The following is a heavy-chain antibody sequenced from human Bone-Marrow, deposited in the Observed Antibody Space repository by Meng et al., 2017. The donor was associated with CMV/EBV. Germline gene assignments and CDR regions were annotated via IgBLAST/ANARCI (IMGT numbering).Heavy chain of an antibody. CDR3: ARARIP. J-gene: IGHJ5*02. CDR1: GSTFSTFS. CDR2: ISSGSTIT. V-gene: IGHV3-48*04. Sequence: GESLKIPCPASGSTFSTFSMNWARQAPGKGLEWISYISSGSTITYYADSVKGRFSVSRDNAKNSLYLQMDNLRADDTAIYYWARARIPWGQGTPVTVSS.